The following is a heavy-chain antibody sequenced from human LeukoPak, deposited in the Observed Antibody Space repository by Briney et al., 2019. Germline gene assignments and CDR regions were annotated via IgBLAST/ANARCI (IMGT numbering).Heavy chain of an antibody. V-gene: IGHV3-23*01. CDR1: GFTFSSYA. J-gene: IGHJ4*02. Sequence: GGSLRLSCAASGFTFSSYAMSWVRQAPGKGLEWVSAISGSGGSTYYADSVKGRYTISRDNSKNTLYLQMNSLRAEDTAVYYCAKAFSTPYYYGSGTFSSRGETQSDYWGQGTLVTVSS. CDR2: ISGSGGST. CDR3: AKAFSTPYYYGSGTFSSRGETQSDY. D-gene: IGHD3-10*01.